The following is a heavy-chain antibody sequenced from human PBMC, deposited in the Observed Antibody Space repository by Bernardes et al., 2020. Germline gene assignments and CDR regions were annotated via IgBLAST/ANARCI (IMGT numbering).Heavy chain of an antibody. D-gene: IGHD6-19*01. CDR2: IFYSGST. Sequence: SETLSLTCTVSGGSISNGGYYWSWIRQHPGKDLEWIGYIFYSGSTYYNPSLKSRITISLDTSKNQFSLKLSSATAADTAVYYCASQWLQHGYFDYWGQGTLVTVSS. V-gene: IGHV4-31*03. CDR3: ASQWLQHGYFDY. J-gene: IGHJ4*02. CDR1: GGSISNGGYY.